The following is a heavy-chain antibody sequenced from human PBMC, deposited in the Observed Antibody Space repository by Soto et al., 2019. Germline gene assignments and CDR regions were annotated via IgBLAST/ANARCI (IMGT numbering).Heavy chain of an antibody. CDR3: AKDYLNYGSGSYYHYYFDY. J-gene: IGHJ4*02. CDR1: GFTFSSYA. D-gene: IGHD3-10*01. V-gene: IGHV3-23*01. Sequence: GGSLRLSCAASGFTFSSYAMSWVRQAPGKGLEWVSAISSSGGSTYYADSVKGRFTISRDNSKNTLYLQMNSLRAEDTAVYYCAKDYLNYGSGSYYHYYFDYWGQGTLVTVSS. CDR2: ISSSGGST.